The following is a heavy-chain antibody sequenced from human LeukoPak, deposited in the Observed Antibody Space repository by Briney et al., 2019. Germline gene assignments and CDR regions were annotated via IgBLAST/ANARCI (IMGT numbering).Heavy chain of an antibody. V-gene: IGHV3-66*01. CDR2: IYSGGST. CDR3: ASLTGGDY. Sequence: PGGSLRLSCAASGFTVTNNYMTWVRQAPGKGLEWVSVIYSGGSTFYADSVKGRFTISRDNSKNTLYLQMGSLRAEDMAVYYCASLTGGDYWGRGTLVTVSS. D-gene: IGHD3-16*01. CDR1: GFTVTNNY. J-gene: IGHJ4*02.